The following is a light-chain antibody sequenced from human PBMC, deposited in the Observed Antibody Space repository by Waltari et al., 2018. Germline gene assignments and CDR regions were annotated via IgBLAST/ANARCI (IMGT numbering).Light chain of an antibody. CDR1: QSGSRT. CDR2: GAS. CDR3: QHYVRLPAT. V-gene: IGKV3-20*01. Sequence: SCRASQSGSRTLAWYQQKPGQAPRLLIFGASTRATGIPDRFSGSGSGTDFSLTISRLEPEDFAVYYCQHYVRLPATFGQGTKVEIK. J-gene: IGKJ1*01.